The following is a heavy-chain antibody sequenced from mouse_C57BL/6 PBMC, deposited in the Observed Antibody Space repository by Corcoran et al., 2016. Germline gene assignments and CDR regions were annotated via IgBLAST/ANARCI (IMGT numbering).Heavy chain of an antibody. D-gene: IGHD1-1*01. CDR2: IYWDDDK. Sequence: QVTLKESGPGILQSSQTLSLTCSFSGVSLSTSGMGVSWIRQPSGKGLEWLAHIYWDDDKSYNPSLKSRLTISKDTSRNQVFLKITSMDTADTATYYCARSPYYYGSSYDAMDYWGQGTSVTVSS. J-gene: IGHJ4*01. V-gene: IGHV8-12*01. CDR3: ARSPYYYGSSYDAMDY. CDR1: GVSLSTSGMG.